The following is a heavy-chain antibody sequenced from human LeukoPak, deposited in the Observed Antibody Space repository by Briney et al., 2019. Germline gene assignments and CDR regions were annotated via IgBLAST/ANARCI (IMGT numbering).Heavy chain of an antibody. D-gene: IGHD2-2*01. CDR3: ARYYCSSISCSHLDY. CDR1: GGSISGYF. CDR2: IYYSGTT. Sequence: LETLSLTCTVSGGSISGYFWSWIRQPPGKGLEWIGYIYYSGTTNYNPSLRSRVTISVDTSKNQFSLKLSSVTAADTAVYYCARYYCSSISCSHLDYWGQGTLVTVSS. J-gene: IGHJ4*02. V-gene: IGHV4-59*08.